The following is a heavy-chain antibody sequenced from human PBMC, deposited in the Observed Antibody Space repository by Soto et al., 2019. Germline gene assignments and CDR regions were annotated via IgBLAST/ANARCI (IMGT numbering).Heavy chain of an antibody. CDR3: AGGTGTTFYGMDV. CDR1: GGSFSGYY. D-gene: IGHD1-7*01. CDR2: INHSGST. V-gene: IGHV4-34*01. J-gene: IGHJ6*02. Sequence: SETLSLTCAVYGGSFSGYYWSWIRPPPGKGLEWIGEINHSGSTNYNPSLKSRVTISVDTSKNQFSLKLSSVTAADTAVYYCAGGTGTTFYGMDVWGQGTTVTVSS.